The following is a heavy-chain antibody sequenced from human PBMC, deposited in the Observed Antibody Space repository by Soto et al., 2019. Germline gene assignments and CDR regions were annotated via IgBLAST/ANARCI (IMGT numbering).Heavy chain of an antibody. CDR2: MNPNSGNT. V-gene: IGHV1-8*01. D-gene: IGHD5-18*01. J-gene: IGHJ3*02. CDR3: AGSDTAMADDAFDI. CDR1: GYTFTGNV. Sequence: GASVKVSCKASGYTFTGNVINWGRQATGQGLEWMRWMNPNSGNTGYAQKFQGRVTMTRNTSISTAYMELSSLRSEDTAVYYCAGSDTAMADDAFDIWGQGTMVTVSS.